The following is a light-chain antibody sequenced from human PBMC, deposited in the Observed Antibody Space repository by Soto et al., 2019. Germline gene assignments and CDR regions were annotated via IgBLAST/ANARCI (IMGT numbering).Light chain of an antibody. J-gene: IGKJ1*01. CDR1: QTISSW. CDR2: KAS. V-gene: IGKV1-5*03. Sequence: DIQMTQSPSTLSGSVGDRVTITCRASQTISSWLAGYQQKPGKAPKLLIYKASTLKSGVPSRFSGSGSGTEFTLTISSLQPDDFATYYCQHYNSYSEAFGHGTKVELK. CDR3: QHYNSYSEA.